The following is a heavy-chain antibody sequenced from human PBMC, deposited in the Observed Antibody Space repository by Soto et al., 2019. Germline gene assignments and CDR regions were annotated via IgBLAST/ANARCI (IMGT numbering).Heavy chain of an antibody. D-gene: IGHD4-17*01. Sequence: GGSLRLSCAASGFTFSSYSINWVRQAPGKGLEWVSSISSSSSYIYYADSVKGRFTISRDNAKNSLYLQMNSLRAEDTAVYYCARDIFPQYGDYDYWGQGTLVTVSS. CDR3: ARDIFPQYGDYDY. CDR1: GFTFSSYS. V-gene: IGHV3-21*01. J-gene: IGHJ4*02. CDR2: ISSSSSYI.